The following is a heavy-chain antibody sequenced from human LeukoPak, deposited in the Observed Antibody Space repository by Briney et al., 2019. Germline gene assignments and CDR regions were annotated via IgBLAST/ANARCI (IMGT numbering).Heavy chain of an antibody. CDR1: GFSFNRYS. Sequence: GGSLRLSCAASGFSFNRYSMNWVRQAPGKGLEWVSSISSSSSYIYYSDSVKGRFTISRDNAKNSLYLQMNSLRAEDTAVYYCARDPRSGSYSHWFDPWGQGTLVTVSS. CDR3: ARDPRSGSYSHWFDP. J-gene: IGHJ5*02. D-gene: IGHD1-26*01. CDR2: ISSSSSYI. V-gene: IGHV3-21*01.